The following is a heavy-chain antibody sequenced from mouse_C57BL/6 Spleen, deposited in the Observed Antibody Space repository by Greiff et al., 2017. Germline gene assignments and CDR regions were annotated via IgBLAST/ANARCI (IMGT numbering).Heavy chain of an antibody. CDR3: TRRGTPFGY. CDR2: IRNKANNRAT. Sequence: DVQLVESGGGLVQPGGSMKLSCAASGFTFSDAWMDWVRQSPEKGLEWVAEIRNKANNRATYYAESVKGRFTISRDDSKSSVYLQMNSLRAEDTGIYYCTRRGTPFGYWGQGTTLTVSS. CDR1: GFTFSDAW. V-gene: IGHV6-6*01. J-gene: IGHJ2*01. D-gene: IGHD2-14*01.